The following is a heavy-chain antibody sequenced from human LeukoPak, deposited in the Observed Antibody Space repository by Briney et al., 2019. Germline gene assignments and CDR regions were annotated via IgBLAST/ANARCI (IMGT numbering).Heavy chain of an antibody. CDR2: ISAYNGNA. CDR3: ARTPKRFGELYQPGDS. J-gene: IGHJ4*02. V-gene: IGHV1-18*03. CDR1: GYTFTNYG. Sequence: ASVKVSYKASGYTFTNYGITWVRQVPGQGLEWLGWISAYNGNANYAQKFQDRVTLTSDRSTSTAYMELRSLRSDDMAIYYCARTPKRFGELYQPGDSWGQGTPLTVSS. D-gene: IGHD3-10*01.